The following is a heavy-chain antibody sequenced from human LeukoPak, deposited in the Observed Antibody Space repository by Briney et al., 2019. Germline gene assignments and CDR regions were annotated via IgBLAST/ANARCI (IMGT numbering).Heavy chain of an antibody. Sequence: SETLSLTCTVSGGSISSYYWSWIPQPPGKGLEWIGYIYYSGSTNYNPSLKSRVTISVDTSKNQFSLKLSSVTAADTAVYYCARDRGDGYNAIDYWGQGTLVTVSS. CDR3: ARDRGDGYNAIDY. CDR1: GGSISSYY. V-gene: IGHV4-59*01. CDR2: IYYSGST. D-gene: IGHD5-24*01. J-gene: IGHJ4*02.